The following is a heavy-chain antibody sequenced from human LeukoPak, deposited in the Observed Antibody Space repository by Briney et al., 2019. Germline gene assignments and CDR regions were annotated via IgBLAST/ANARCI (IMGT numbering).Heavy chain of an antibody. CDR2: INSDGSST. CDR3: ARGGYSGYNFDY. Sequence: GGSLRPSCAASGFTFSSYWMRWVRQAPGKGRVGVSRINSDGSSTSYADSVKGRFTISRDNAKNTLYLQMNSLRAEDTAVYYCARGGYSGYNFDYWGQGTLVTVSS. CDR1: GFTFSSYW. D-gene: IGHD5-12*01. V-gene: IGHV3-74*01. J-gene: IGHJ4*02.